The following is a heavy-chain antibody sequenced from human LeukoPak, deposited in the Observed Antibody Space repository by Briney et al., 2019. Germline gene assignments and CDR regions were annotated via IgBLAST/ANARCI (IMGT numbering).Heavy chain of an antibody. D-gene: IGHD6-19*01. Sequence: GASVKVSCKASGGTFSSYAISWVRQAPGQGLEWMGRIIPILGIANYAQKFQGRVTITADKSTSTAYMELSSLGSEDTAVYYCARDLRIAVDLADVWGQGTTVTVSS. V-gene: IGHV1-69*04. CDR2: IIPILGIA. CDR3: ARDLRIAVDLADV. J-gene: IGHJ6*02. CDR1: GGTFSSYA.